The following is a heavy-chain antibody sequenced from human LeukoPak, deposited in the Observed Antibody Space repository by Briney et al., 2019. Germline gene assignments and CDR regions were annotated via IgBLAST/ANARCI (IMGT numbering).Heavy chain of an antibody. Sequence: ASVKVSCKASGYTFTDYYMHWVRQAPGQGLEWMGWIDPNSGDTNYAQKFQGRVTMTRDTSISTAYMELSRLRSDDTAVYYCARDYDILTGGDAFDIWGQGTMVTVSS. CDR3: ARDYDILTGGDAFDI. D-gene: IGHD3-9*01. CDR2: IDPNSGDT. CDR1: GYTFTDYY. J-gene: IGHJ3*02. V-gene: IGHV1-2*02.